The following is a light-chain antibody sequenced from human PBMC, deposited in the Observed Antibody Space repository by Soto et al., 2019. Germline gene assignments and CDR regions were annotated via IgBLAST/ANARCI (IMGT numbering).Light chain of an antibody. J-gene: IGLJ1*01. CDR3: FSYTSSGTYV. CDR2: EVS. CDR1: SSDVGNYKY. V-gene: IGLV2-14*01. Sequence: QSVLTQPASVSGSPGQSITISCTGTSSDVGNYKYVSWYQQHPGKAPKLMIYEVSNRPSGVSNRFSGSKSGNTAFLTISGAQAEDETDYYCFSYTSSGTYVFGTGTKLTVL.